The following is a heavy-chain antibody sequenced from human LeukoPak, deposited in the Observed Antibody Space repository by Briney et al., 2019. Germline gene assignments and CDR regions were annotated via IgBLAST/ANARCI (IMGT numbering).Heavy chain of an antibody. CDR3: AKGSGYSSSSPFDY. D-gene: IGHD6-13*01. Sequence: GRSLRLSCAASGFTFSSYGMHWVRQAPGKGLEWVAVIWYDGSNKYYADSVKGRFTISRDNSKNTLYLQMNSLRAEDTALYYCAKGSGYSSSSPFDYWGQGTLVTVSS. J-gene: IGHJ4*02. CDR2: IWYDGSNK. V-gene: IGHV3-33*06. CDR1: GFTFSSYG.